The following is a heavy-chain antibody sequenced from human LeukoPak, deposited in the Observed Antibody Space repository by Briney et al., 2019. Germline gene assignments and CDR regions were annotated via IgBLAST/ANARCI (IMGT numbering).Heavy chain of an antibody. D-gene: IGHD1-26*01. CDR2: IYSSGIT. V-gene: IGHV4-4*07. J-gene: IGHJ4*02. CDR1: GGSISRCY. CDR3: ARQSVSSIYFDY. Sequence: PSETLSLTCTVSGGSISRCYWNWIRQPAGKGLEWIGRIYSSGITNYNPSLQSRVTMSIDTSKNQFSLKLSSVTAADTAVYYCARQSVSSIYFDYWGQGTLVTVSS.